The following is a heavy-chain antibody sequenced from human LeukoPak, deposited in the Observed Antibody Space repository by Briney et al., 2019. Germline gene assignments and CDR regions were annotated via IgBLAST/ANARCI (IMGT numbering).Heavy chain of an antibody. CDR3: ARVGVMINDAFDI. D-gene: IGHD3-16*01. CDR1: DGSVTSGNYY. CDR2: IYTNGGA. V-gene: IGHV4-61*02. J-gene: IGHJ3*02. Sequence: SQTLSLTCTVSDGSVTSGNYYWNWIRQPAGKGLEWIGRIYTNGGANYNPSLKSRVTISVDTSKNQFSLKLSSVTAADTAVYYCARVGVMINDAFDIWGQGTMVTVSS.